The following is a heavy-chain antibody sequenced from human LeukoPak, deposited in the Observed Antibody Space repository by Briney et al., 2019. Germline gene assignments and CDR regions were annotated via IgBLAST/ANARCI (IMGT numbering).Heavy chain of an antibody. D-gene: IGHD4-11*01. J-gene: IGHJ3*02. CDR2: IYTSGST. CDR1: GGSIRSYY. CDR3: ARARVTSDDAFDI. Sequence: SETLSLTCTVSGGSIRSYYWSWIRQPAGKGLEWIGRIYTSGSTNYNPSLKSRVTISVDTSKNQFSLKLSSVTAADTAVYYCARARVTSDDAFDIWGQGTMVTVSS. V-gene: IGHV4-4*07.